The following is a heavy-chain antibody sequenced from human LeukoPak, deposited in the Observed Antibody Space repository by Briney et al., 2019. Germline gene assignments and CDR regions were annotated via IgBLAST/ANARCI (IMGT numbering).Heavy chain of an antibody. CDR3: ANFPIAAAGPFDY. V-gene: IGHV3-23*01. Sequence: PGGSLRLSCAASGFTFSSYAMSWVRQAPGKGLEWVSAISGSGGSTYYADSVKGRFTISGDNSKNTLYLQMNSLRAEDTAVYYCANFPIAAAGPFDYWGQGTLVTVSS. D-gene: IGHD6-13*01. CDR1: GFTFSSYA. CDR2: ISGSGGST. J-gene: IGHJ4*02.